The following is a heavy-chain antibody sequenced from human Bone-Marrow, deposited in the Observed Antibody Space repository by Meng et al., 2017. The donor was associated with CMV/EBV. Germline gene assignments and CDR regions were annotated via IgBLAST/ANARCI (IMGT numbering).Heavy chain of an antibody. Sequence: SVKVSCKASGGTFSSYAISWVRQAPGQGLEWMGGIIPILGIANYAQKFQGRVTITADKSTSTAYMELSSLRSEDTAVYYCARQIGITMIAYWGQGTRVTGSS. J-gene: IGHJ4*02. D-gene: IGHD3-22*01. CDR1: GGTFSSYA. V-gene: IGHV1-69*10. CDR2: IIPILGIA. CDR3: ARQIGITMIAY.